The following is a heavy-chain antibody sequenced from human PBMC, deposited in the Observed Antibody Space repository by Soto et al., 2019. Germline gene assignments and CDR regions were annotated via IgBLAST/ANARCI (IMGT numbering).Heavy chain of an antibody. D-gene: IGHD6-6*01. J-gene: IGHJ4*02. CDR2: ISGNGGST. Sequence: EVQLLESGGGLVQPGGSLRLSCAASGFTFSSYAMSWVRQAPGKGLEWVSAISGNGGSTYYADSVKGRFTISRDNSKNTLYLQMNSLRAEDTAVYYCAKCLEQLVCRYYFDYWGQGTLVTVSS. CDR1: GFTFSSYA. CDR3: AKCLEQLVCRYYFDY. V-gene: IGHV3-23*01.